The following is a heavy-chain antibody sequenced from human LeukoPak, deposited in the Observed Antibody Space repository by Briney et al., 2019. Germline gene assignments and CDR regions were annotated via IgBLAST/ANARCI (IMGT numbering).Heavy chain of an antibody. CDR3: AIKARGTIGSGSPFVDY. D-gene: IGHD3-10*01. J-gene: IGHJ4*02. V-gene: IGHV4-59*08. Sequence: PSETLSLTCTVSSGSISSYYWSWIRQPPGKGLEWIGYVYYSGSTNYNPSLKSRVTISVDTSKNQFYLKLSSVTAADTAVYYCAIKARGTIGSGSPFVDYWGQGTLVTVSS. CDR2: VYYSGST. CDR1: SGSISSYY.